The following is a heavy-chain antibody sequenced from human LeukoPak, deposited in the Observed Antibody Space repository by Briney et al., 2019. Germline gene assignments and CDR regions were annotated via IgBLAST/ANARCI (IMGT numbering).Heavy chain of an antibody. CDR2: INHSGST. CDR1: GGSFSGYY. Sequence: SETLSLTCAAYGGSFSGYYWSWIRQPPGKGLEWIGEINHSGSTNYNPSLKSRVTISVDTSKNQFSLKLSSVTAADTAVYYCARATRRMVRGVIITPYDYWGQGTLVTVSS. D-gene: IGHD3-10*01. J-gene: IGHJ4*02. CDR3: ARATRRMVRGVIITPYDY. V-gene: IGHV4-34*01.